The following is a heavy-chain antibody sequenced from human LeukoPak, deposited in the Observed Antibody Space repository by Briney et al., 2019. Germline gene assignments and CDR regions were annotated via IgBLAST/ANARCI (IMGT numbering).Heavy chain of an antibody. D-gene: IGHD1-26*01. V-gene: IGHV4-39*01. J-gene: IGHJ4*02. CDR3: ARQGSGNYLSPVNY. CDR1: GGSISSSSYH. CDR2: IYYSGST. Sequence: SETLSLTCTVSGGSISSSSYHWGWIRQPPGKGLEWIVSIYYSGSTYYNPSLKSRVTISVDTSKNQFSLKLSSVTAADTAVYYCARQGSGNYLSPVNYWGQGTLVTVSS.